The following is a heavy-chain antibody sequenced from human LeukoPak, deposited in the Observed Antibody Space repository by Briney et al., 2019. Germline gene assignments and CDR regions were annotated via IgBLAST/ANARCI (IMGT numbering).Heavy chain of an antibody. CDR3: AAQIVVVWAFMDV. D-gene: IGHD3-22*01. V-gene: IGHV3-23*01. J-gene: IGHJ6*02. CDR2: ISGSGGST. Sequence: GGSLRLSCAASGFTFSSYAMSWVRQAPGEGLEWVSAISGSGGSTYYADSVKGRFTISRDNSKNTLYLQMNSLRAEDTVVYYCAAQIVVVWAFMDVWGQGTTVTVSS. CDR1: GFTFSSYA.